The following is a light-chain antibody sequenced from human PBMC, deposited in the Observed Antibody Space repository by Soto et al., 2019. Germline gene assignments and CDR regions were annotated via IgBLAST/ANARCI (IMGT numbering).Light chain of an antibody. CDR3: QQRADWPPALT. V-gene: IGKV3-11*01. Sequence: EIVLTQSPDTLSLSPGDRATLSCRASQGVSNLLAWYQQRPGQAPRLLIYDASKRATGVPARFSGSGSGTDFTLTISSLEPEDFGVYYCQQRADWPPALTFGGGTKVDI. CDR2: DAS. J-gene: IGKJ4*01. CDR1: QGVSNL.